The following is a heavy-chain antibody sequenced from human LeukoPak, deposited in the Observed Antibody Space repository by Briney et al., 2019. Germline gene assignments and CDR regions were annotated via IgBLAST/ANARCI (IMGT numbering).Heavy chain of an antibody. CDR2: ICWNSGSI. CDR3: AKGFGYSSSISASDI. V-gene: IGHV3-9*01. CDR1: GFTFDDYA. J-gene: IGHJ3*02. D-gene: IGHD6-13*01. Sequence: GGSLRLSCAASGFTFDDYAMHWVRQAPGKGLEGVSGICWNSGSIGYADSVKGRFTISRDNAKNYLYLLMNSRRAEDTALYYCAKGFGYSSSISASDIWGQGTIVTVSS.